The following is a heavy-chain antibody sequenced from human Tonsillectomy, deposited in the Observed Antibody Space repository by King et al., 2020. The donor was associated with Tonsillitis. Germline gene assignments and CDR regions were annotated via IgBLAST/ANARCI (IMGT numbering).Heavy chain of an antibody. CDR3: AKDKRVVITTLFDY. V-gene: IGHV3-9*01. CDR1: GFTFDDYA. D-gene: IGHD3-22*01. CDR2: IIWNSGSI. Sequence: VQLVESGGGLVQPGRSLRLSCAASGFTFDDYAMHWVRQAPGKGLEWVSGIIWNSGSIGYTDSVKDRFTISRDNAKNSLYLQVTSLRAEDTALYYCAKDKRVVITTLFDYWGQGTLVTVSS. J-gene: IGHJ4*02.